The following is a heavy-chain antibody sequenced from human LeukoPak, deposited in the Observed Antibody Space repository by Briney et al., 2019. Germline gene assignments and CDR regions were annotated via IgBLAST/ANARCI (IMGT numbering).Heavy chain of an antibody. D-gene: IGHD3-22*01. CDR1: GYTFTGYY. J-gene: IGHJ3*02. CDR3: ARDRGYYDLGAFDI. Sequence: ASVKVSCKASGYTFTGYYMHWVRQAPGQGLERMGWINPNSGGTNYAQKFQGRVTMTRDTSISTAYMELSRLRSDDTAVYYCARDRGYYDLGAFDIWGQGTMVTVSS. CDR2: INPNSGGT. V-gene: IGHV1-2*02.